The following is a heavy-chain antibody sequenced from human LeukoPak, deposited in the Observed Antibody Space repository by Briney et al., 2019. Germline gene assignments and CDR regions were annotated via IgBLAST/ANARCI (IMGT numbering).Heavy chain of an antibody. Sequence: PGGSLRLSCATSGFTFDEHAMHWVRQAPGRGLEWVSGISGCSDTTQYANSVRGRFTISRDNAKSSLYLQMNSLRAEDTAVYYCARSITMIVVVITTLFDYWGQGTLVTVSS. CDR3: ARSITMIVVVITTLFDY. V-gene: IGHV3-9*01. J-gene: IGHJ4*02. CDR2: ISGCSDTT. CDR1: GFTFDEHA. D-gene: IGHD3-22*01.